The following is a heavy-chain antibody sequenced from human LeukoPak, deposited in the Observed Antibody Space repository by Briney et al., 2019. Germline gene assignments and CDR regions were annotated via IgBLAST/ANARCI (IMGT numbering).Heavy chain of an antibody. Sequence: ASVKVSCKASGYTFTNYDINWVRQATGQGLEWMGWMNPKSGNTGYAQKFQGRVTITRNTSRNTAYMEPSSLRSEDTAVYYCARVDGSVDYWGQGTLVTVSS. D-gene: IGHD5-24*01. CDR2: MNPKSGNT. J-gene: IGHJ4*02. CDR1: GYTFTNYD. V-gene: IGHV1-8*03. CDR3: ARVDGSVDY.